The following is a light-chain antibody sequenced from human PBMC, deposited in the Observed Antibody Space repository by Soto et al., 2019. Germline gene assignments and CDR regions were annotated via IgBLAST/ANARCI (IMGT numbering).Light chain of an antibody. CDR3: GTWDSSLSAYV. CDR2: DNN. Sequence: QSVLTQPPSVSAAPGQKVTISCSGSSSNIGNNFVSWYQRLPGTAPKLLIYDNNKRPSGIPDRLSGSKSGTSATLGITGPQTGDEADYYCGTWDSSLSAYVFGTGTKVTVL. CDR1: SSNIGNNF. V-gene: IGLV1-51*01. J-gene: IGLJ1*01.